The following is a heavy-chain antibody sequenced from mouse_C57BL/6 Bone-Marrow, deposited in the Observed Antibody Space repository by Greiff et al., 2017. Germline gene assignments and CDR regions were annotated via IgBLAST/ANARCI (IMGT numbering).Heavy chain of an antibody. J-gene: IGHJ4*01. Sequence: QVQLQQSGPGLVQPSQSLSITCTVSGFSLTSYGVHWVRQSPGKGLEWLGVIWRGGSTDYNAAFMSRLSITKDNSKSQVFFKMNSLQADDTAIYYCAKKGGYYYGSSPYAMDYWGQGTSVTVSS. CDR3: AKKGGYYYGSSPYAMDY. V-gene: IGHV2-5*01. D-gene: IGHD1-1*01. CDR1: GFSLTSYG. CDR2: IWRGGST.